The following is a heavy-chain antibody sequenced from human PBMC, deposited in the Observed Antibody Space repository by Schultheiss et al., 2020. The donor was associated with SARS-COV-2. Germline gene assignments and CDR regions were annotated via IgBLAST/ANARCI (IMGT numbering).Heavy chain of an antibody. Sequence: GESLKISCAASGFTFSSYAMHWVRQAPGKGLEWVAFIRYDGSNEYYGHSVKGRFTISRDNSKNTLYLQMNSLRAEDTAVYYCARDGLAAAGTNHFDYWGQGTLVTVSS. CDR2: IRYDGSNE. J-gene: IGHJ4*02. D-gene: IGHD6-13*01. CDR3: ARDGLAAAGTNHFDY. CDR1: GFTFSSYA. V-gene: IGHV3-30*02.